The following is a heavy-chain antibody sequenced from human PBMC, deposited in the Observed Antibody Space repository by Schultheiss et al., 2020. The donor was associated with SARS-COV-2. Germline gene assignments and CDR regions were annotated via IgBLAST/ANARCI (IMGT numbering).Heavy chain of an antibody. CDR3: ARGGAAAGIVYFQH. V-gene: IGHV4-4*07. Sequence: SETLSLTCTVSGGSISSYYWSWIRQPAGKGLEWIGRIYTSGSTNYNPSLKSRVTMSVDTSKNQFSLKLSSVTAADTAVYYCARGGAAAGIVYFQHWGQGTLVTVSS. D-gene: IGHD6-13*01. CDR1: GGSISSYY. CDR2: IYTSGST. J-gene: IGHJ1*01.